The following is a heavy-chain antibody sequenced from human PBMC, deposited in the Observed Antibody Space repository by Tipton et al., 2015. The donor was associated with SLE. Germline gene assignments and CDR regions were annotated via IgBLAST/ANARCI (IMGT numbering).Heavy chain of an antibody. CDR3: AKQKLRDYYYYYMDV. CDR1: GYSISSNNF. Sequence: GLVKPSDTLSLTYGVSGYSISSNNFWGWIRQPPGKGLEWIGYICCGGTTHYNPSLKSQVTMSVDTSKNQFSLMLNSVTAVDTAVYYCAKQKLRDYYYYYMDVWGKGVTVTVSS. V-gene: IGHV4-28*01. D-gene: IGHD1-1*01. CDR2: ICCGGTT. J-gene: IGHJ6*03.